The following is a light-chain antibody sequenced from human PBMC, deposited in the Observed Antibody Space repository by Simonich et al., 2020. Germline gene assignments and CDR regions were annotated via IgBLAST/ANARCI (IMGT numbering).Light chain of an antibody. V-gene: IGKV4-1*01. J-gene: IGKJ1*01. CDR1: QSVLYSSNNKNY. Sequence: DIVMTQSPDSLAVSLGERATINCKSSQSVLYSSNNKNYLAWYQQKPGQPPKLLISWESTRESGVPDRFSGSGAGTDFTLTISILQAEDVAVYYCQQYYSTPRTFGQGTKVEIK. CDR3: QQYYSTPRT. CDR2: WES.